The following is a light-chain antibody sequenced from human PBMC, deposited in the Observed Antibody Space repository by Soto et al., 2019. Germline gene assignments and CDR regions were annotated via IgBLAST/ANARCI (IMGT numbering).Light chain of an antibody. Sequence: PGERATLSCRASQRVTSNYLAWYQQKPGQAPILLIYGASSRATGIPDRFSGSGSGTDFTLTISRLEPADFAVYYCQQYATSPALSFGGGTKVEIK. CDR1: QRVTSNY. CDR2: GAS. CDR3: QQYATSPALS. V-gene: IGKV3-20*01. J-gene: IGKJ4*01.